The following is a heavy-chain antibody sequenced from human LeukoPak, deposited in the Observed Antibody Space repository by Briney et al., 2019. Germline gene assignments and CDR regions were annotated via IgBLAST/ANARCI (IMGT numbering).Heavy chain of an antibody. D-gene: IGHD5-18*01. CDR3: ARETIAGYTYGPHFDY. V-gene: IGHV4-59*01. CDR2: LQNTGSA. J-gene: IGHJ4*02. CDR1: GGSISTYY. Sequence: PSETLSLTCTVSGGSISTYYWSWIRQPPGMGLEWIGSLQNTGSATHNPSLESRVTMSVDTSGNQFSLRLSSVTAADTAFYYGARETIAGYTYGPHFDYWGRGTLVTVSP.